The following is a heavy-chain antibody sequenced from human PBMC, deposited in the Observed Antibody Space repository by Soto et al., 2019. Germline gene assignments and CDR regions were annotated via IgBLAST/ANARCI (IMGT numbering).Heavy chain of an antibody. CDR3: ARVSTGEYCFDP. J-gene: IGHJ5*02. CDR1: GFTFSTYW. CDR2: INPDGRTT. D-gene: IGHD3-9*01. V-gene: IGHV3-74*01. Sequence: EVQLVESGGGLVLPGGSLRLSCAASGFTFSTYWMHWVRQAPGEGLVWVSRINPDGRTTSYADSVKGRFTIARDNAENTLYLQMNSLRTEDTAVYYCARVSTGEYCFDPWGKGTLVTVSS.